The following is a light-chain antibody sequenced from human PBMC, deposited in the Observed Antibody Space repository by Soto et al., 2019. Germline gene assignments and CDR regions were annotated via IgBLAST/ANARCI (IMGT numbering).Light chain of an antibody. CDR3: ISYTGSSTYYV. CDR1: SSDVGSYDH. CDR2: EVS. J-gene: IGLJ1*01. V-gene: IGLV2-14*01. Sequence: QSALTQPASVSWSPGHSITIACSGTSSDVGSYDHVAWYQQFPGKTPKLMIYEVSNRPSGVSSRFSGSKSGNTASLTISGLKAEDEADYYCISYTGSSTYYVFGTGTKVTVL.